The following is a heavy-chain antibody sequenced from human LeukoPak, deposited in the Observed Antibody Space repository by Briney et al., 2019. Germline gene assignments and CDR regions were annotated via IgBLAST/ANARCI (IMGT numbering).Heavy chain of an antibody. J-gene: IGHJ5*02. CDR1: AYSISRGYY. V-gene: IGHV4-38-2*02. CDR3: ARSVFGGGSYSFDP. Sequence: SETLSLTCTVSAYSISRGYYWGWIRQPPGKGLEWIGSIYHSGSTYYNPSLKSRVTISVDTSKNQFSLKLSSVTAADTAVYYCARSVFGGGSYSFDPWGQGTLVTVSS. CDR2: IYHSGST. D-gene: IGHD1-26*01.